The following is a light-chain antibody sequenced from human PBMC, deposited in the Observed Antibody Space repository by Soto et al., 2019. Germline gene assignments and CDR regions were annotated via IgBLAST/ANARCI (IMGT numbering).Light chain of an antibody. CDR3: MQALQTTPT. CDR1: QSLLHSNGYKY. Sequence: DIVMTQFSLSVPVTPGKPASISCGSSQSLLHSNGYKYLDWYLQKPGQSPQLXXYLGSNRASGVPDRFSVSASGTDGTMKISRVEEEDCWVYYCMQALQTTPTFGQGTRLEIK. CDR2: LGS. J-gene: IGKJ5*01. V-gene: IGKV2-28*01.